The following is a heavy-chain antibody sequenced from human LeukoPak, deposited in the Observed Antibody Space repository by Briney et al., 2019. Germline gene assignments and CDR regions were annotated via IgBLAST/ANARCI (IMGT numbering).Heavy chain of an antibody. CDR3: AGGAPDFDL. Sequence: SQTLSLTCTVSGGSISSGSYYWSWIRQPAGKGLEWIGRIYTSGSTNYNPSLKSRVTISVDTSKNQFSLKLSSVTAADTAVYYCAGGAPDFDLWGRGTLVTVSS. CDR2: IYTSGST. CDR1: GGSISSGSYY. D-gene: IGHD3-16*01. V-gene: IGHV4-61*02. J-gene: IGHJ2*01.